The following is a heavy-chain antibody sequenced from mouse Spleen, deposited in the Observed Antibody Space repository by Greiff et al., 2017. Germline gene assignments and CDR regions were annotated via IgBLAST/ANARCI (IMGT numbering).Heavy chain of an antibody. CDR3: TRKGGYGYYYAMDY. Sequence: VQLQQSGTVLARPGASVKMSCKASGYTFTSYWMHWVKQRPGQGLEWIGAIYPGNSDTSYNQKFKGKAKLTAVTSTSTAYMELSSLTNEDSAVYYCTRKGGYGYYYAMDYWGQGTSVTVSS. CDR1: GYTFTSYW. V-gene: IGHV1-5*01. D-gene: IGHD1-2*01. J-gene: IGHJ4*01. CDR2: IYPGNSDT.